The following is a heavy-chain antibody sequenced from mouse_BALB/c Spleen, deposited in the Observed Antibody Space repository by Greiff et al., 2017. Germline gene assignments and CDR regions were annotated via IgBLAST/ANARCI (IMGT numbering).Heavy chain of an antibody. V-gene: IGHV3-8*02. J-gene: IGHJ1*01. Sequence: EVKLQESGPSLVKPSQTLSLTCSVTGDSITSGYWNWIRKFPGNKLEYMGYISYSGSTYYNPSLKSRISITRDTSKNQYYLQLNSVTTEDTATYYCARYGPYGNYVYFDVWGAGTTVTVSS. CDR2: ISYSGST. D-gene: IGHD2-1*01. CDR3: ARYGPYGNYVYFDV. CDR1: GDSITSGY.